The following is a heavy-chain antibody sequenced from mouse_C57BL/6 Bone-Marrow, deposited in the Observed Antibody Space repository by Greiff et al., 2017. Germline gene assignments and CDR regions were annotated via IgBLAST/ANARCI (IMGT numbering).Heavy chain of an antibody. Sequence: VQLQQPGAELVKPGASVKLSCKASGYTFTSYWMQWVKQRPGQGLEWIGEIDPSDSYTNYNQKFKGKATLTVDTSSSTAYMQLSSLTSEDSAVYYCARDITTVVAFDYWGQGTTRTVSS. D-gene: IGHD1-1*01. CDR1: GYTFTSYW. CDR3: ARDITTVVAFDY. CDR2: IDPSDSYT. V-gene: IGHV1-50*01. J-gene: IGHJ2*01.